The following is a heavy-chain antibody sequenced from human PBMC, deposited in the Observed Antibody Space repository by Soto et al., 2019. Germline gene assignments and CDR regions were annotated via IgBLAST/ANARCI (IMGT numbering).Heavy chain of an antibody. V-gene: IGHV4-34*01. CDR1: GGSFSGYY. Sequence: PSETLSLTCAVYGGSFSGYYWSWIRQPPGKGLEWIGEIYHSGSTNYNPSLKSRVTISVDTSKNQFSLKLSSVTAADTAVYYCARESIAAADYWGQGTLVTVSS. D-gene: IGHD6-13*01. CDR3: ARESIAAADY. CDR2: IYHSGST. J-gene: IGHJ4*02.